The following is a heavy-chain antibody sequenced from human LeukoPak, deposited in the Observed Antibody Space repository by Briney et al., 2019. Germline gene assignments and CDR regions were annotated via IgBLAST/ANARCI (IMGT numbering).Heavy chain of an antibody. Sequence: PGGSLRLSCAASGFTFSSYSMNWVRQAPGKGLEWVSSISSSSSYIYYADSVKGRFTISRDNSKNTLYLQMNSLRAEDTAVYYCAKKTEDDYGDPMSPYWGQGTLVTVSS. CDR3: AKKTEDDYGDPMSPY. J-gene: IGHJ4*02. V-gene: IGHV3-21*04. CDR1: GFTFSSYS. D-gene: IGHD4-17*01. CDR2: ISSSSSYI.